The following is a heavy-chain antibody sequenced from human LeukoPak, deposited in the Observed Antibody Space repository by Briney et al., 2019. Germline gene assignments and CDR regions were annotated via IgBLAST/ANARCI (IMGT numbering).Heavy chain of an antibody. Sequence: PGGSLRLSCAASGFTFGSYGMSWVRQAPGKGLEWVSSISSSSSYIYYADSVKGRFTISRDNAKNSLYLQMNSLRAEDTAVYYCARGDYYDSSGYSPNVNDYWGQGALVTVSS. D-gene: IGHD3-22*01. J-gene: IGHJ4*02. CDR3: ARGDYYDSSGYSPNVNDY. V-gene: IGHV3-21*01. CDR1: GFTFGSYG. CDR2: ISSSSSYI.